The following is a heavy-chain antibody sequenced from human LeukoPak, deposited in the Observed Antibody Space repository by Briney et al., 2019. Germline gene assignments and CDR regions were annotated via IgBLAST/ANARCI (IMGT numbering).Heavy chain of an antibody. V-gene: IGHV4-59*01. D-gene: IGHD3-22*01. J-gene: IGHJ4*02. CDR2: IYYSGST. Sequence: PSETLSLTCTLSGGSINSYYWSWVRQPPGKGLEWIGYIYYSGSTNYNPSLKSRVTISVDTSKNQFSLKLSSVTAADTAVYYCARGAPYYYDSSGYLFDYWGQGTLVTVSS. CDR1: GGSINSYY. CDR3: ARGAPYYYDSSGYLFDY.